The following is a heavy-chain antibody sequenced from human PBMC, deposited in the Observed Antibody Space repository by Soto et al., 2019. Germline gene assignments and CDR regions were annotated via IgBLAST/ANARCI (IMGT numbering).Heavy chain of an antibody. Sequence: SETLSLTCAVYGGSFSGYYWSCIRQPPGKGLEWIGEINHSGSSNYNPSLKSRVTISVDTCKNQFSLRLSSVTAADTAVYYCARPRGQTTGMTNFDYWGQGTLVT. D-gene: IGHD4-17*01. CDR2: INHSGSS. CDR1: GGSFSGYY. CDR3: ARPRGQTTGMTNFDY. J-gene: IGHJ4*02. V-gene: IGHV4-34*01.